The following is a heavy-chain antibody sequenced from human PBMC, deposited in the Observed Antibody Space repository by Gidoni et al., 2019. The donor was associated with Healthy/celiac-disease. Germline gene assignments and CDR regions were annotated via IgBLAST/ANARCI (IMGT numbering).Heavy chain of an antibody. CDR2: IRSKAYGGTT. J-gene: IGHJ4*02. D-gene: IGHD6-13*01. CDR3: TSAGYSSSWYALGFDY. V-gene: IGHV3-49*05. Sequence: EVQLVESGGGWVKPGRSLRLSCTASGFTFGDYAMSWFRQAQGKGLEWVGFIRSKAYGGTTEYAASVKGRFTISRDDSKSIAYLQMNILKTEDTAVYYCTSAGYSSSWYALGFDYWGQGTLVTVSS. CDR1: GFTFGDYA.